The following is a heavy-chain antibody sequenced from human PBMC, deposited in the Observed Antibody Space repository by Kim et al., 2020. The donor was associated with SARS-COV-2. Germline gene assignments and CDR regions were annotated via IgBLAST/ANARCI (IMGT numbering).Heavy chain of an antibody. CDR1: GGSISSGDYY. V-gene: IGHV4-31*03. J-gene: IGHJ5*02. CDR3: ARVHAEGRGLQLWFGELYWFDP. CDR2: IYYIGTT. Sequence: SETLSLTCTVSGGSISSGDYYWSWIRQHPGKGLEWIGYIYYIGTTYYNPSLKSRVTISVDTSENQFSLKLSSVTAADTAVYYCARVHAEGRGLQLWFGELYWFDPWGQGTLVTVSS. D-gene: IGHD3-10*01.